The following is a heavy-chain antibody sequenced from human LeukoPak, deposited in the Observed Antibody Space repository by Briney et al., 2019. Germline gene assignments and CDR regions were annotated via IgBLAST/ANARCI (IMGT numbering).Heavy chain of an antibody. Sequence: GGSLTLSCAASGFTFSDYIMNWVHQAPGKGLEWVASISRNSTYIHYADSVKGRFTISRDNARNSLFLQMNSLRAEDTAIYYCARDEGYYFDSWGQGTQVTVSS. CDR2: ISRNSTYI. V-gene: IGHV3-21*01. J-gene: IGHJ4*02. CDR1: GFTFSDYI. CDR3: ARDEGYYFDS.